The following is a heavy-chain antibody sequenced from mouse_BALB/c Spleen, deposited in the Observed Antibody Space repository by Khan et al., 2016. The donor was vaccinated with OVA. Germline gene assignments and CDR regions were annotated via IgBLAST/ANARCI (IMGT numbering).Heavy chain of an antibody. V-gene: IGHV1-7*01. CDR3: ARAIFDGYPPFAY. D-gene: IGHD2-3*01. CDR1: GYTFTTYW. CDR2: ITPSTGYT. Sequence: VQLQESGAELAKPGASVKMSCKASGYTFTTYWMHWVKQRPGQGLEWIGYITPSTGYTEYNQKFKDKATLTSDKSSSTAYMQLSSLPSEDSAVYYCARAIFDGYPPFAYWGQGTLVTVSA. J-gene: IGHJ3*01.